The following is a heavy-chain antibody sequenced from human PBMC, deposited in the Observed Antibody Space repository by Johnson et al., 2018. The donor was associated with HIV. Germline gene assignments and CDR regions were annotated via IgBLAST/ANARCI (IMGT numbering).Heavy chain of an antibody. J-gene: IGHJ3*02. CDR1: GFTFSDHY. Sequence: VQLVESGGGLVQPGGSLRLSCAASGFTFSDHYMDWVRQAPGKGLEWVSGINWNGGSTGYVDSMKGRFTISRDNARNSLYLQMNSLRAEDTALYYCARGKGAAVGLDAFDIWGQGTMVTVSS. CDR2: INWNGGST. CDR3: ARGKGAAVGLDAFDI. D-gene: IGHD6-13*01. V-gene: IGHV3-20*04.